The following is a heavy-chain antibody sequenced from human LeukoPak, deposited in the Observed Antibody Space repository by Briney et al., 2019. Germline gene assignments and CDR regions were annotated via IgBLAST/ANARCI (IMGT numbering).Heavy chain of an antibody. Sequence: PGGSLRLSCAASGFTVSSNYMSWVRQAPGKGLEWVSVIYSGGNTYYADSVKGRFTISRDNSKNTLYLQMNSLRAEDTAVYYCASGCCSGGHCYSVYFQHWGQGTLVTVSS. V-gene: IGHV3-53*01. CDR2: IYSGGNT. J-gene: IGHJ1*01. CDR3: ASGCCSGGHCYSVYFQH. CDR1: GFTVSSNY. D-gene: IGHD2-15*01.